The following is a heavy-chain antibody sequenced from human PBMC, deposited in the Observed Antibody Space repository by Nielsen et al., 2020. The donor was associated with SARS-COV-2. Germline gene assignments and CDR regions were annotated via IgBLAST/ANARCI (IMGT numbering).Heavy chain of an antibody. CDR2: VSHSGST. CDR3: ARGHLVVVPSPILGLGPFFYSFYLDV. V-gene: IGHV4-4*02. D-gene: IGHD2-2*02. J-gene: IGHJ6*03. Sequence: SETLSLTCAVSGGSVSSNDWWTWVRQSPGKGLEWFGEVSHSGSTNYSPSLKSRVTISMDKSRRQFSLRLASVSAADTAVYFCARGHLVVVPSPILGLGPFFYSFYLDVWGKGTTVIVSS. CDR1: GGSVSSNDW.